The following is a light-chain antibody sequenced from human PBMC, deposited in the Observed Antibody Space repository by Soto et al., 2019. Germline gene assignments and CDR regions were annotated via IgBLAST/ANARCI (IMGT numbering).Light chain of an antibody. CDR1: QNISPW. CDR2: ETS. CDR3: QQYNSGWT. J-gene: IGKJ1*01. V-gene: IGKV1-5*03. Sequence: DIQMTQSPSTLSASVGDRVTITCRASQNISPWLAWYQQKPGKAPSLLIYETSSLENGVPSRFSGSGSGTEFSLTISSLQPDDSETEYCQQYNSGWTFGQGTKVEIK.